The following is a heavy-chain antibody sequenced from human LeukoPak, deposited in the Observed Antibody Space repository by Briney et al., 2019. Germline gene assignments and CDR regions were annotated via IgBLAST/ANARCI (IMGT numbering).Heavy chain of an antibody. CDR2: ISSNGGST. D-gene: IGHD2-15*01. CDR1: GFTFSSYA. V-gene: IGHV3-64*01. CDR3: ARDPAVSEYYFDY. J-gene: IGHJ4*02. Sequence: PGGSLRLSCAASGFTFSSYAMHWVRQAPGKGLEYVSAISSNGGSTYYANSVKGRFTISRDNSKNTLYLQMGSLRAEDMAVYYCARDPAVSEYYFDYWGQGTLVTVSS.